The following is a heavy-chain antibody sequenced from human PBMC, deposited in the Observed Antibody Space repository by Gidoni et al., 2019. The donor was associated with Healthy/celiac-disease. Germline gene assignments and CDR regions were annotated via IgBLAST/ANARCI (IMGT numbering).Heavy chain of an antibody. V-gene: IGHV1-46*01. Sequence: QVQLVQSGAEVKKPGASVKVSCKASGYTFTSYYMHWVRQAPGQGLEWMGIINPSGGSTSYAQKFQGRVTMTRDTSTSTVYMELSSLRSEDTAVYYCARVLRGDGSGNAAYYWGQGTLVTVSS. CDR3: ARVLRGDGSGNAAYY. CDR2: INPSGGST. CDR1: GYTFTSYY. D-gene: IGHD3-10*01. J-gene: IGHJ4*02.